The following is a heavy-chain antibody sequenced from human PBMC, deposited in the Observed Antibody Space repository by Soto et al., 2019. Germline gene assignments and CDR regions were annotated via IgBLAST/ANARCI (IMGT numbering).Heavy chain of an antibody. CDR1: GFTFSSYG. J-gene: IGHJ4*02. Sequence: GGSLRLSCAASGFTFSSYGMHWVRQAPGKGLEWVAVISYDGSNKYYADSVKGRFTISRDNSKNTLYLQMNSLRAEDTAVYYCACLRLGESQVLDYWGQGTLVTVSS. V-gene: IGHV3-30*03. CDR3: ACLRLGESQVLDY. CDR2: ISYDGSNK. D-gene: IGHD3-16*01.